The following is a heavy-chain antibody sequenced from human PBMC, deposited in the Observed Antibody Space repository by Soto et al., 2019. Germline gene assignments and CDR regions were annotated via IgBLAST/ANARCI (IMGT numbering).Heavy chain of an antibody. J-gene: IGHJ5*02. V-gene: IGHV4-31*03. D-gene: IGHD6-6*01. CDR3: ARVAAPRGTWFDP. Sequence: TLSHTGTVSGGSISSGGYYWSWIRQHPGKGLEWIGYIYYSGSTYYNPSLKSRVTISVDTSKNQFSLKLSSVTAADTAVYYCARVAAPRGTWFDPWGQGTLVTVSS. CDR2: IYYSGST. CDR1: GGSISSGGYY.